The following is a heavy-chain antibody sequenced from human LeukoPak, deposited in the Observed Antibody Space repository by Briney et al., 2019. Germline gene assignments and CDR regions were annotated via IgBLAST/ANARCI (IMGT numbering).Heavy chain of an antibody. V-gene: IGHV4-59*01. CDR2: IYYSGST. CDR3: ARQDSSGYYFYFDY. CDR1: GGSISSYY. Sequence: SETLSLTCTVSGGSISSYYWSWIRQPPGKGLEWIGYIYYSGSTNYNPSLKSRVTMSVDTSKNQFSLKLSSVTAADTAVYYCARQDSSGYYFYFDYWGQGTLVTVSS. J-gene: IGHJ4*02. D-gene: IGHD3-22*01.